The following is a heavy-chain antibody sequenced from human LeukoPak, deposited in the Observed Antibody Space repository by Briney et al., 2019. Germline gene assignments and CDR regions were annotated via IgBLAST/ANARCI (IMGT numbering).Heavy chain of an antibody. J-gene: IGHJ4*02. CDR1: GFTFSSYA. V-gene: IGHV3-23*01. Sequence: GGSLRLSCAASGFTFSSYAMSWVRQAPGKGLEWVSVISGSGYYSYYADSVKGRFTVSRDNSKTTLYLQMNSLRADDTVVYYCAKGGPTGSNYFDFWGQGTLVTVSS. D-gene: IGHD1-26*01. CDR3: AKGGPTGSNYFDF. CDR2: ISGSGYYS.